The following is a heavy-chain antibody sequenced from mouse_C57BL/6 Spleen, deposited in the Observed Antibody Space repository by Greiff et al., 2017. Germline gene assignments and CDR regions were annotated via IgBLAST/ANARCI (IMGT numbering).Heavy chain of an antibody. J-gene: IGHJ1*03. CDR1: GFNIKDYY. CDR2: IDPEDGET. CDR3: AITTVVEGYFDV. Sequence: EVQLQESGAELVKPGASVKLSCTASGFNIKDYYMHWVKQRTEQGLEWIGRIDPEDGETKYAPKFQGTATITADTSSNTSYLQLSSLTSEDTAVYYCAITTVVEGYFDVWGTGTTVTVSS. V-gene: IGHV14-2*01. D-gene: IGHD1-1*01.